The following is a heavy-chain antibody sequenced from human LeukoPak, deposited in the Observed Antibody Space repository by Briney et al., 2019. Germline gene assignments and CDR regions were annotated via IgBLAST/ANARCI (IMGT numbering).Heavy chain of an antibody. V-gene: IGHV4-59*08. CDR1: GGSISSYY. CDR2: IYYSGST. CDR3: ARISSVTKIPRTYYDFWSGYYYYGMDV. D-gene: IGHD3-3*01. J-gene: IGHJ6*02. Sequence: KASETLSLTCTVSGGSISSYYWSWIRQPPGKGLEWIGYIYYSGSTNYNPSLKSRVTISVDTSKNQFSLKLSSVTPADTAVYYCARISSVTKIPRTYYDFWSGYYYYGMDVWGQGTTATVSS.